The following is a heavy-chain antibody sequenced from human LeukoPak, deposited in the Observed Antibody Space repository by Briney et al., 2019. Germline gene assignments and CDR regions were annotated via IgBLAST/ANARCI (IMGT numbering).Heavy chain of an antibody. V-gene: IGHV4-4*07. CDR2: IYTSGST. D-gene: IGHD6-19*01. CDR1: GGSISSYY. J-gene: IGHJ3*02. CDR3: ARIPTVQKSQWLQRVNAFDI. Sequence: SETLSLTCTVSGGSISSYYWSWIRQPAGKGLEWIGRIYTSGSTNYNPSLKSRVTMSVDTSKNQFSLNLQSVTPEDTAVYYCARIPTVQKSQWLQRVNAFDIWGQGTMVTVSS.